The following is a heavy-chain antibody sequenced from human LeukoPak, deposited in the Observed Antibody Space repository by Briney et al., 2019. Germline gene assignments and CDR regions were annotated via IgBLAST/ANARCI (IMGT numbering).Heavy chain of an antibody. D-gene: IGHD3-10*01. J-gene: IGHJ4*02. V-gene: IGHV4-31*03. CDR2: IYYSGST. CDR1: GGSISSGGYY. Sequence: SETLSLTCTVSGGSISSGGYYWSWIRQHPGKGLEWVGYIYYSGSTYYNPSLKSRVTISVGTSKNQFSLKLSSVTAADTAVYYCARAQVTMVRGFDYWGQGTLVTVSS. CDR3: ARAQVTMVRGFDY.